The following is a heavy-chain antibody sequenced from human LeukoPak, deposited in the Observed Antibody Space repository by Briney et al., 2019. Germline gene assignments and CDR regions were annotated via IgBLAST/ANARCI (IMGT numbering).Heavy chain of an antibody. CDR1: GGSISSSSYY. D-gene: IGHD3-10*01. CDR3: ARDPFHLRFGEFFLDAFDI. Sequence: PSETLSLTCTVSGGSISSSSYYWGWIRQPPGKGLEWIGSIYYSGSTYYNPSLKSRVTISVDTSKNQFSLKLSSVTAADTAVYYCARDPFHLRFGEFFLDAFDIWGQGTMVTVSS. CDR2: IYYSGST. J-gene: IGHJ3*02. V-gene: IGHV4-39*07.